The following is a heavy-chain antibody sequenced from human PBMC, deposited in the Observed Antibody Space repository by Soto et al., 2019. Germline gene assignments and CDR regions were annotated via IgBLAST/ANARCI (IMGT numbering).Heavy chain of an antibody. CDR1: GGSISSSSYY. J-gene: IGHJ3*02. D-gene: IGHD3-9*01. CDR3: ARHPYSAPYILLVATSIVLDAFGM. V-gene: IGHV4-39*01. Sequence: QLQLQESGPGLVKPSETLSLTCTVSGGSISSSSYYWGWIRQPPGKGLEWIGSMYYSGRTYYNPSLKTRVTSSADTSKNQLSLKLSSVTASDTAVYYCARHPYSAPYILLVATSIVLDAFGMWGQRKMVTVSA. CDR2: MYYSGRT.